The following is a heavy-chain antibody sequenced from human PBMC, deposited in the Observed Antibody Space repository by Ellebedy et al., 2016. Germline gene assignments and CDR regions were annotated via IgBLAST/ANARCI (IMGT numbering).Heavy chain of an antibody. V-gene: IGHV3-30*02. CDR3: ARDLYGGNSGGDLDY. J-gene: IGHJ4*02. Sequence: GGSLRLXCAASGFSFSSHGMHWVRQAPGKGLEWVASIWSDGSNTYYPDSVKGRFTISRDNSKNTLYLQMNSLRADDTAVYYCARDLYGGNSGGDLDYWGQGTLVTVSS. CDR1: GFSFSSHG. D-gene: IGHD4-23*01. CDR2: IWSDGSNT.